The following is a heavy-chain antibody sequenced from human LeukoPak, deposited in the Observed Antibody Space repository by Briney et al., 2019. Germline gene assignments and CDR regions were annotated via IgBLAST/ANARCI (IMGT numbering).Heavy chain of an antibody. CDR2: ISGDGNYI. Sequence: GGSLRLSCAASGFTFTNYAMTWVRQAPGKGLEWVSAISGDGNYIFYGDSVKGRFTSSRDNSKSTLDLQMSNLRAEDTAVYYCAKNRGTGMAFYDYWGQAIQVTVSS. CDR3: AKNRGTGMAFYDY. V-gene: IGHV3-23*01. D-gene: IGHD5-18*01. J-gene: IGHJ4*02. CDR1: GFTFTNYA.